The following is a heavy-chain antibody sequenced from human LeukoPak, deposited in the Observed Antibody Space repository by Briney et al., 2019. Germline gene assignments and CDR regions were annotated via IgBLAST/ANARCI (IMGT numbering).Heavy chain of an antibody. J-gene: IGHJ4*02. CDR1: GFTFSSYA. V-gene: IGHV3-23*01. CDR2: ISGSGGST. D-gene: IGHD2-2*01. Sequence: WGSLRLSCAASGFTFSSYAMSWVRQAPGKGLEWVSAISGSGGSTYYADSVKGRFTISRDNSKNTLYLQMNSLRAEDTAVYYCAKGLARVGYCSSTSCWPFDYWGQGTLVTVSS. CDR3: AKGLARVGYCSSTSCWPFDY.